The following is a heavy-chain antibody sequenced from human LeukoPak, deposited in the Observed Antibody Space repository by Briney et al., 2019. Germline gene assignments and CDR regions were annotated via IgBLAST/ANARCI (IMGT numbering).Heavy chain of an antibody. CDR2: ISSSGSYI. V-gene: IGHV3-21*01. D-gene: IGHD4-11*01. CDR1: GFTFSSYS. CDR3: ACPNDYSNYAIDY. J-gene: IGHJ4*02. Sequence: GGSLRLSCAASGFTFSSYSMNWVRQAPGKGLEWVSSISSSGSYIYYADSLKGRFTISRDNAKNSLYLQMNSLRAEDTAVYYCACPNDYSNYAIDYWGQGTLVTVSS.